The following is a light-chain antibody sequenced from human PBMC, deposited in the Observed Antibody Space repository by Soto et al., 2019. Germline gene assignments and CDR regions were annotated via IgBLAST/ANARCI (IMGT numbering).Light chain of an antibody. CDR3: QQCGSSRRT. CDR2: GAS. V-gene: IGKV3-20*01. J-gene: IGKJ1*01. Sequence: EIVLTQSPGTLSLSPGERATLSCRASQSVSSSYLAWYQQKPGQAPRLLIYGASTRATGTPDRISGSGSGTDFTLTISRLEPEDFAVYFCQQCGSSRRTFGQGTRLEIK. CDR1: QSVSSSY.